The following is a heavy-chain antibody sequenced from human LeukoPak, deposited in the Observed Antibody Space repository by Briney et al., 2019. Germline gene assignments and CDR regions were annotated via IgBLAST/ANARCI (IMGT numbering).Heavy chain of an antibody. CDR1: GGTFSSYA. CDR2: IIPIFGIA. V-gene: IGHV1-69*04. J-gene: IGHJ5*02. CDR3: ARACSSFVWFDP. Sequence: GAWVKVSCKASGGTFSSYAISWVRQAPGQGPEWMGRIIPIFGIANYAQKFQGRVTITADKSTSTAYMELSSLRSEDTAVYYCARACSSFVWFDPWGQGTLVTVSS. D-gene: IGHD6-6*01.